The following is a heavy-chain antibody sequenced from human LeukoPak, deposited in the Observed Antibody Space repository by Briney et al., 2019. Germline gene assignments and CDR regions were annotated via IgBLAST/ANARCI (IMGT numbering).Heavy chain of an antibody. CDR3: ARGDCSGGSCYSDDPFDI. Sequence: GESLKISCKGSGCSFTNYWIGWVRQMPGKGLEWMGIIYPGDSDTRYSPSFQGQVTISADKSISTAYLQWSSLKASDTAMYYCARGDCSGGSCYSDDPFDIWGQGTMVTVSS. D-gene: IGHD2-15*01. CDR2: IYPGDSDT. V-gene: IGHV5-51*01. CDR1: GCSFTNYW. J-gene: IGHJ3*02.